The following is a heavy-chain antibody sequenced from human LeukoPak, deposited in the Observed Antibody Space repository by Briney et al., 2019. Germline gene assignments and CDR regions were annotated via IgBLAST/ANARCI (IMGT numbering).Heavy chain of an antibody. CDR2: INHSGST. D-gene: IGHD1-26*01. V-gene: IGHV4-34*01. J-gene: IGHJ6*03. CDR3: ARAGGSYLRYYYYYMDV. Sequence: SETLSLTCAVYGGSFSGYYWSWIRQPPGKGLEWIGEINHSGSTYYNPSLKSRVTISVDTSKNQFSLKLSSVTAADTAVYYCARAGGSYLRYYYYYMDVWGKGTTVTVSS. CDR1: GGSFSGYY.